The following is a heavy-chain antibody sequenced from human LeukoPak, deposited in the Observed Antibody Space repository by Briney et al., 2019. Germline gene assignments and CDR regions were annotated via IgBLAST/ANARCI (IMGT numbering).Heavy chain of an antibody. Sequence: ASVKVSCKASGYTFTSYGISWVRQAPGQGLEWMGWISAYNGNTNYAQKLQGRVTMTTDTSTSTAYMELRSLRSDDTAVYYCATGWGDYGDYFLKYYFDYWGQGTLVTVSS. V-gene: IGHV1-18*01. CDR1: GYTFTSYG. CDR3: ATGWGDYGDYFLKYYFDY. CDR2: ISAYNGNT. J-gene: IGHJ4*02. D-gene: IGHD4-17*01.